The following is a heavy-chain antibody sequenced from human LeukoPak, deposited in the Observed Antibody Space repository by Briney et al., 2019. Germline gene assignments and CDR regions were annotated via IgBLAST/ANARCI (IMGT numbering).Heavy chain of an antibody. CDR2: ITGISDI. CDR3: ARAIRL. CDR1: GFTFSVYS. D-gene: IGHD1-1*01. J-gene: IGHJ4*02. V-gene: IGHV3-69-1*02. Sequence: GESLRLSCTASGFTFSVYSLNWVRHAPGKGLECVSCITGISDIYYAASVKGRFTISRDNAKNTVYLQMNSPSAEDTGIYYCARAIRLWGQGTLVTVSS.